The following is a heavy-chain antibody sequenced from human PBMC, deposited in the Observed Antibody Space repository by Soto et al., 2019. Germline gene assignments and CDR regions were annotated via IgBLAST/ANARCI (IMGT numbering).Heavy chain of an antibody. CDR3: AKPGCSGGSCNHDY. V-gene: IGHV3-23*01. CDR1: GFTFSSYA. CDR2: ISGSGGST. D-gene: IGHD2-15*01. J-gene: IGHJ4*02. Sequence: GGSLRLSCAASGFTFSSYAMNWVRQAPGKGLEWVSAISGSGGSTYYADSVKGRFTISRDNSKNTLYLQMNSLRAEDTAVYYCAKPGCSGGSCNHDYWGQGTLVTVSS.